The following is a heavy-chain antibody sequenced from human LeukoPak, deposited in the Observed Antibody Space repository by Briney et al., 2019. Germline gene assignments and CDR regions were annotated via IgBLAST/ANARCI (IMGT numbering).Heavy chain of an antibody. CDR3: ARLMGERSLFDY. CDR1: GFXFSSYA. J-gene: IGHJ4*02. D-gene: IGHD1-26*01. V-gene: IGHV3-23*01. CDR2: ISGSGDTT. Sequence: PGGSLRLSCAASGFXFSSYAISWVRQAPGKGQEWVSGISGSGDTTYYTDSVEGRFAISRDNSKNTVYLQMNSLRAEDTAVYYCARLMGERSLFDYWGQGVLVTVSS.